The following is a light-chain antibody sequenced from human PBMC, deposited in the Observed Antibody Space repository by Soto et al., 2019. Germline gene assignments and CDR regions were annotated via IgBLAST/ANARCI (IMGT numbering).Light chain of an antibody. CDR2: QDS. CDR3: QAWDSSTAEV. CDR1: KVGDKY. Sequence: SYELTQPPSVSVSPGQTASITCSGDKVGDKYACWYQQKPGQSPVLVIYQDSKRPSGIPERFSGSNSGNTATLTISGTQAMDEADYYCQAWDSSTAEVFGGGTQLTVL. J-gene: IGLJ2*01. V-gene: IGLV3-1*01.